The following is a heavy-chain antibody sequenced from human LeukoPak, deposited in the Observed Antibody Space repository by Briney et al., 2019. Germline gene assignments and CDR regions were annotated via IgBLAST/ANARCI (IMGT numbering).Heavy chain of an antibody. D-gene: IGHD3-10*01. CDR3: ARGGYYGSGNDFRFDP. V-gene: IGHV4-59*01. Sequence: SETLSLTCTVSGGSISSYYWSWIRQPPGKGLERIGYIYYSGSTNYKPSLKSRVTISVDTSKNQFSLKLSSVTAADTAVYYCARGGYYGSGNDFRFDPWGQGTLVTVSS. CDR2: IYYSGST. CDR1: GGSISSYY. J-gene: IGHJ5*02.